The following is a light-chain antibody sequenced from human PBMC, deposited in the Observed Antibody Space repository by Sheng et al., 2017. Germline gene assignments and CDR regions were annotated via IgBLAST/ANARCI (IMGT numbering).Light chain of an antibody. CDR3: QQYDNSPGT. Sequence: EIVMTQSPATLSVSPGERATLSCRASQSVSSNLAWYQQKPGQAPRLLTKGASTRAAGIPARFSGSGSGTEFTLTISSLQSEDFAVYYCQQYDNSPGTFGQGTKLEI. J-gene: IGKJ2*01. V-gene: IGKV3-15*01. CDR1: QSVSSN. CDR2: GAS.